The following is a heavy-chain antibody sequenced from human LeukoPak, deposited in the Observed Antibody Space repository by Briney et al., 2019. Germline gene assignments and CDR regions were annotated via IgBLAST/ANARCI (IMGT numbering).Heavy chain of an antibody. V-gene: IGHV4-39*01. D-gene: IGHD2-2*01. Sequence: MSSETLSLTCTVSGGSISSSSYYWGWIRQPPGKGLEWIGSIYYSGSTYYNPSLKSRVTISVDTSKNQFFLKLSSVTAADTAVYYCARQEVVVVPAASDWFDPWGQGTLVTVSS. CDR1: GGSISSSSYY. CDR2: IYYSGST. J-gene: IGHJ5*02. CDR3: ARQEVVVVPAASDWFDP.